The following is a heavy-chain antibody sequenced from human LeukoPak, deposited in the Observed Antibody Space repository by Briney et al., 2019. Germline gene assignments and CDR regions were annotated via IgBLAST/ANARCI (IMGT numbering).Heavy chain of an antibody. CDR1: GYTFTGYY. Sequence: ASVKVSSKASGYTFTGYYMHWVRQAPGQGLEWMGWINPNSGGTNYAQKFQGGVTMTRDTSISTAYMELSRLRSDDTAVYYCARERTLTSCYDYWGQGTLVTVSS. V-gene: IGHV1-2*02. D-gene: IGHD2-15*01. J-gene: IGHJ4*02. CDR2: INPNSGGT. CDR3: ARERTLTSCYDY.